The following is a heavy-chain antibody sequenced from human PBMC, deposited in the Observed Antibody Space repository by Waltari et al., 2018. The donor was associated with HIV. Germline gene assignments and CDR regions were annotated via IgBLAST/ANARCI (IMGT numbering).Heavy chain of an antibody. CDR3: ARMVSSSGWYVFDY. V-gene: IGHV3-33*01. CDR2: IWYDGSNK. CDR1: GFTFRTYG. D-gene: IGHD6-19*01. J-gene: IGHJ4*02. Sequence: QVHLVESGGGVVQPGRSLRLSCAASGFTFRTYGMHWVRQAPGKGVGWVAVIWYDGSNKYYADSVKGRFTISRDNSKNTLYLQMNSLRAEDTAVYYCARMVSSSGWYVFDYWGQGTLVTVSS.